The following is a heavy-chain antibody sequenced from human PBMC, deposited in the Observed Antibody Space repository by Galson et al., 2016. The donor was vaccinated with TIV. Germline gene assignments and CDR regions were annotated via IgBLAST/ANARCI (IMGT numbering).Heavy chain of an antibody. J-gene: IGHJ4*02. CDR2: IYWDEDR. D-gene: IGHD6-25*01. Sequence: PALVKPTQTLTLTCTFSGFSLSTSGVGVGWIRQPPGKALEWLASIYWDEDRRFSPSLKDRLIITKDNSRNQVVLTMTSMGPTDTATYYCAHNLRGPGSAWPLKYWGQGILVSV. CDR1: GFSLSTSGVG. CDR3: AHNLRGPGSAWPLKY. V-gene: IGHV2-5*02.